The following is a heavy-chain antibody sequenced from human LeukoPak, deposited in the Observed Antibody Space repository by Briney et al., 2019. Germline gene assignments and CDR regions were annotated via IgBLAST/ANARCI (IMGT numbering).Heavy chain of an antibody. V-gene: IGHV4-39*01. CDR3: ARQAY. J-gene: IGHJ4*02. CDR2: IYYSGST. Sequence: SETLSLTCTVSGGSISSSSYYWGWIRQSPGKGLEWIGSIYYSGSTYYNPSLKSRVTISVDTSKNQFSLKLSSVTAADTAVYYCARQAYWGQGTLVTVSS. CDR1: GGSISSSSYY.